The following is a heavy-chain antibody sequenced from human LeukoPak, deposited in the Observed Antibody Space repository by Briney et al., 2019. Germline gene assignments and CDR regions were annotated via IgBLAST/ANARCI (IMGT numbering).Heavy chain of an antibody. Sequence: GGSLRLSCAASGFTFSSYWMHWVRHAPGKGLVWVSRINSDGSSTSYADSVKGRFTISRDNAKNTLYLQMNSLRAEDTAVYYCARDSIVAPFDYWGQGTLVTVSS. D-gene: IGHD1-26*01. CDR3: ARDSIVAPFDY. CDR2: INSDGSST. J-gene: IGHJ4*02. CDR1: GFTFSSYW. V-gene: IGHV3-74*01.